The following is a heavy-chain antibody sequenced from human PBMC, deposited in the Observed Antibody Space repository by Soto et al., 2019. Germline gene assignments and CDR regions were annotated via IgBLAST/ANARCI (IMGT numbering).Heavy chain of an antibody. D-gene: IGHD3-10*01. Sequence: ASVKVXCKASGYTXTSYDINWVRQATGQGLEWMGWMNPNSGNTNHAQKLQGRVTMTTDTSTSTAYMELRSLRSDDTAVYYCARGVGSGTYYNQYTWFDPWGQGTLVTVSS. CDR1: GYTXTSYD. V-gene: IGHV1-18*01. CDR2: MNPNSGNT. J-gene: IGHJ5*02. CDR3: ARGVGSGTYYNQYTWFDP.